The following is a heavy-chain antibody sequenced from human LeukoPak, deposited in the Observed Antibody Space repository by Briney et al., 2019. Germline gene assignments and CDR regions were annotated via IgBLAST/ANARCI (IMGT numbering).Heavy chain of an antibody. CDR3: AKDPSYAPDFFFDY. D-gene: IGHD1-14*01. Sequence: GGSLRLSCAASGFTFSSYAMSWVRQAPGKGLEWVSAISGSGGSAYYADSVKGRFTISRDNSKNTLYLQMNSLRAGDTAVYYCAKDPSYAPDFFFDYWGQGTLVTVSS. CDR2: ISGSGGSA. CDR1: GFTFSSYA. J-gene: IGHJ4*02. V-gene: IGHV3-23*01.